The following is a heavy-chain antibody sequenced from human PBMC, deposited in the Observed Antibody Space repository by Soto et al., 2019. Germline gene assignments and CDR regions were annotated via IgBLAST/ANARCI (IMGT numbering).Heavy chain of an antibody. CDR2: IYYSGST. J-gene: IGHJ4*02. Sequence: QLQLQESGPGLVKPSETLSLTCTVSGGSISSSSYYWGWIRQPPGKRLEWIGSIYYSGSTYYNPSLKIRGTISVDTSNNQFSLKLSSVTAADTAVYYCARLRWSSSWYFDYWGQGTLVTVSS. CDR3: ARLRWSSSWYFDY. D-gene: IGHD6-13*01. CDR1: GGSISSSSYY. V-gene: IGHV4-39*01.